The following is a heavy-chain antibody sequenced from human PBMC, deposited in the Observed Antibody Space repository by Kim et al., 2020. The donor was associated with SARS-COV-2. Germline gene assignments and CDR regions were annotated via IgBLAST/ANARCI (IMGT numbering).Heavy chain of an antibody. V-gene: IGHV4-59*01. J-gene: IGHJ3*02. Sequence: SRVTISVDTSKNQFSLKLSSVTAADTAVYYCARSSSYYDSSGYYYGAFDIWGQGTMVTVSS. D-gene: IGHD3-22*01. CDR3: ARSSSYYDSSGYYYGAFDI.